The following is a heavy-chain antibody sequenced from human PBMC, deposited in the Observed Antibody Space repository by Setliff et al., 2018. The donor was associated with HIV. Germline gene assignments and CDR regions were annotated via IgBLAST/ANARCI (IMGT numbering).Heavy chain of an antibody. D-gene: IGHD2-21*01. CDR3: ARDPAVASREVAFDI. CDR1: GGSISTSSYY. Sequence: PSETLSLTCNVSGGSISTSSYYWGWIRQPPGKGLEWIGSFHYSGSTSYNPSLRSRVTISVDTSKNQFSLKLNSVTVADTAVYYCARDPAVASREVAFDIWGQGTMVTVS. V-gene: IGHV4-39*02. J-gene: IGHJ3*02. CDR2: FHYSGST.